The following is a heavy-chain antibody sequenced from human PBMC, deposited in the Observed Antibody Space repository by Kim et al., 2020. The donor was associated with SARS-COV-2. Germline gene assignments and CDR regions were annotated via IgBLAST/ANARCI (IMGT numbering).Heavy chain of an antibody. CDR1: GFTFSSYG. J-gene: IGHJ3*02. CDR2: IWYDGSNK. CDR3: ASLSSYGGGRGAFDI. D-gene: IGHD2-21*01. V-gene: IGHV3-33*01. Sequence: GGSLRLSCAASGFTFSSYGMHWVRQAPGKGLEWVAVIWYDGSNKYYADSVKGRFTISRDNSKNTLYLQMNSLRAEDTAVYYCASLSSYGGGRGAFDIWGQGTMVTVSS.